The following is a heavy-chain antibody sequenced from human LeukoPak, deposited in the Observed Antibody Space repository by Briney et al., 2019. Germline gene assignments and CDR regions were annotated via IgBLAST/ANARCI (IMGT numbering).Heavy chain of an antibody. D-gene: IGHD3-10*01. CDR3: ASRPGNSGNYYYMGV. V-gene: IGHV3-11*04. Sequence: GSLRLSCAASGFTFSDYYMSWIRQAPGKGLEWVSYISRGASTIYYADSVKGRFTISRDNAKNSLYLQMNSLRAEDTAVYYCASRPGNSGNYYYMGVWGKGTTVTVSS. J-gene: IGHJ6*03. CDR2: ISRGASTI. CDR1: GFTFSDYY.